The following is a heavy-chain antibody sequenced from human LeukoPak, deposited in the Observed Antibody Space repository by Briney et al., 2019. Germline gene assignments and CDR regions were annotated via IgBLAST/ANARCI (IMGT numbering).Heavy chain of an antibody. CDR1: GYTFTGYY. Sequence: ASVKVSCKASGYTFTGYYMHWVRQAPGQGLEWMGWINPNSGGTNYAQKFQGRVTMTRDTSISTAYMELSRLRSDDTAVYYCARTRHMSGYDLDYWGQGTLVTVSS. CDR2: INPNSGGT. CDR3: ARTRHMSGYDLDY. D-gene: IGHD5-12*01. J-gene: IGHJ4*02. V-gene: IGHV1-2*02.